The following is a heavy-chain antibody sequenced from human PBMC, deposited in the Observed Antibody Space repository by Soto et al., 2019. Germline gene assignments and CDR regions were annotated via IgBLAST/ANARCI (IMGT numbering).Heavy chain of an antibody. Sequence: PGGSLRLSCAASGFTFSDYYMSWIRQAPGKGLEWVSYISSSSSYTNYADSVKGRFTISRDNAKNSLYLQMNSLRAEDTAVYYCARDRSPYCGGDCYSSLDYWGQGTLVTVSS. CDR1: GFTFSDYY. V-gene: IGHV3-11*06. D-gene: IGHD2-21*02. J-gene: IGHJ4*02. CDR2: ISSSSSYT. CDR3: ARDRSPYCGGDCYSSLDY.